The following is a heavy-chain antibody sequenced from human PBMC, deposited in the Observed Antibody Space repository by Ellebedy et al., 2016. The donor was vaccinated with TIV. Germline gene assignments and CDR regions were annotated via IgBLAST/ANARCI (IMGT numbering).Heavy chain of an antibody. CDR1: GGTFNNYA. CDR3: ARSQNYYDSSGYHWFDP. J-gene: IGHJ5*02. D-gene: IGHD3-22*01. Sequence: AASVKVSCKASGGTFNNYAINWVRQAPGPGLEWLGGIIPLFGTANYAQKFPGRVTISADEATSTAYMELSSLRSEDTAVYYCARSQNYYDSSGYHWFDPWGQGTLVTVSS. V-gene: IGHV1-69*13. CDR2: IIPLFGTA.